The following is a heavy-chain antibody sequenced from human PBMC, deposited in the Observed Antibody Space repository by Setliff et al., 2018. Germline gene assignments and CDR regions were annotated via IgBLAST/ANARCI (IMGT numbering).Heavy chain of an antibody. CDR2: IYYSGNT. V-gene: IGHV4-31*03. CDR3: ARGDYFSYYMDV. J-gene: IGHJ6*03. CDR1: GGSISRGTYF. Sequence: SETLSLTCTVSGGSISRGTYFWNWIRQHPGKGLEWIGYIYYSGNTYSNPSLKSRLTMSINTSKKQFSLAMNSMTAADTAVYYCARGDYFSYYMDVWGKGTTVTVSS.